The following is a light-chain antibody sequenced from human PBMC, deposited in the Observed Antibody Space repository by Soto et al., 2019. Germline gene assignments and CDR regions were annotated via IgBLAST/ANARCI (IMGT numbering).Light chain of an antibody. CDR2: GPS. CDR1: QSVRSSF. CDR3: QQYGGAVT. J-gene: IGKJ4*01. Sequence: EIALTQSPGTLSLSPGESASLSCRASQSVRSSFVAWYQHKPGQAPRLLIDGPSTRATSIPDRFSGSGSGTEFTLTISRLEPDVFAVYYGQQYGGAVTFGGGTKVEIK. V-gene: IGKV3-20*01.